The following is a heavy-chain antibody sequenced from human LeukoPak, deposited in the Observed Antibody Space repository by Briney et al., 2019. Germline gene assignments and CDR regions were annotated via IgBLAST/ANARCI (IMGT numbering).Heavy chain of an antibody. CDR2: IYTSGTT. D-gene: IGHD3-10*01. Sequence: SGTLSLTCTVSGGSFSTYYWSWVRQPAGKGLECRWHIYTSGTTNYNPALKSRVTMSIDTSKNQFSLKLSSVTAADTAIYYCARDAKYYYGSRTYFFFEYWGQGTLLTVSS. CDR3: ARDAKYYYGSRTYFFFEY. V-gene: IGHV4-4*07. CDR1: GGSFSTYY. J-gene: IGHJ4*02.